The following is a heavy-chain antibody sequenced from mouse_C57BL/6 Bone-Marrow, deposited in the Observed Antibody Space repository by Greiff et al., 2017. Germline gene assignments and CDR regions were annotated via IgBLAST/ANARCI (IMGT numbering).Heavy chain of an antibody. D-gene: IGHD2-3*01. V-gene: IGHV1-64*01. CDR3: ARWLLSYYAMDY. J-gene: IGHJ4*01. CDR1: GYTFTSYW. CDR2: IHPNRGST. Sequence: QVQLQQPGAELVKPGASVKLSCKASGYTFTSYWMHWVKQRPGQGLEWIGMIHPNRGSTKYNEKFKSKATLSVDKSSSTAYMQLIILTSEDSAVYYCARWLLSYYAMDYWCQGTSVTVSS.